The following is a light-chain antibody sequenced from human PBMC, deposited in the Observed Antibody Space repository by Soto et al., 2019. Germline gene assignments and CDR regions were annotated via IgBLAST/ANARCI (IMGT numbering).Light chain of an antibody. Sequence: EIVMTQSPATLSVSPGERATLSCRASRSVSSNLAWYQQKPGQAPRLLIYGASSRATGVPARFIASGSGTEFTLTISSLQYEDFAVYSCQQYNDWPPSITFGQGTRLEIK. CDR1: RSVSSN. J-gene: IGKJ5*01. CDR3: QQYNDWPPSIT. CDR2: GAS. V-gene: IGKV3-15*01.